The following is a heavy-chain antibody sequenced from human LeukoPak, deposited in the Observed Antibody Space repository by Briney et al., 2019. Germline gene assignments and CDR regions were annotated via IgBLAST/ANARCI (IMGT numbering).Heavy chain of an antibody. Sequence: PGMSLRLSCAASGFTFSSYGMHWVRQAPGKGLEWVAVISYDGSNKYYADSVKGRFTISRDNSKNTLYLQMNSLRAEDTAVYYCAKENGSYFDYWGQGTLVTVSS. CDR3: AKENGSYFDY. CDR2: ISYDGSNK. J-gene: IGHJ4*02. D-gene: IGHD1-26*01. V-gene: IGHV3-30*18. CDR1: GFTFSSYG.